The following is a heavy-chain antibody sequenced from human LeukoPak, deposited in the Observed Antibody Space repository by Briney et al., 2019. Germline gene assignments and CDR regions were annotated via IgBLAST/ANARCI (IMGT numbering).Heavy chain of an antibody. CDR2: SRNKANSYTT. D-gene: IGHD4-17*01. J-gene: IGHJ4*02. CDR1: GFTFSDHY. V-gene: IGHV3-72*01. Sequence: PGGSLRLSCAASGFTFSDHYVDWVRQAPGKGLEWVGRSRNKANSYTTLYAASVEGRFTISRDDSKNSVYLQMSSLKTEDTAVYYCARDLLMTTVDYWGQGTLVTVSS. CDR3: ARDLLMTTVDY.